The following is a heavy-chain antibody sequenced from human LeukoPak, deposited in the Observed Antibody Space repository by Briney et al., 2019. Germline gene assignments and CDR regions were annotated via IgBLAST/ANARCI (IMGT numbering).Heavy chain of an antibody. CDR3: AREGIAVAGTTYYFNY. CDR2: TYYRSKWYN. CDR1: GDSFSSNSAA. D-gene: IGHD6-19*01. V-gene: IGHV6-1*01. Sequence: SQTLSLTCAISGDSFSSNSAAWNWIRQSPSRGLEWLGRTYYRSKWYNDYAVSVKSRITINPDTSKNQFSLQLNSVTPEDTAVYYCAREGIAVAGTTYYFNYWGQGTLVTVSS. J-gene: IGHJ4*02.